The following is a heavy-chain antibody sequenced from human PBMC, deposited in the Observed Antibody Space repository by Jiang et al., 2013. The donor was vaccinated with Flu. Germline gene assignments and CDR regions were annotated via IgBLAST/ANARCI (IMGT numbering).Heavy chain of an antibody. V-gene: IGHV1-2*02. D-gene: IGHD6-19*01. CDR2: INPNSGGT. Sequence: GAEVKKPGASVKVSCKASGYTFTGYYMHWVRQAPGQGLEWMGWINPNSGGTNYAQKFQGRVTMTRDTSISTAYMELSRLRSDDTAVYYCARDLGSGYNWFDPWGQGTLVTVSS. CDR3: ARDLGSGYNWFDP. CDR1: GYTFTGYY. J-gene: IGHJ5*02.